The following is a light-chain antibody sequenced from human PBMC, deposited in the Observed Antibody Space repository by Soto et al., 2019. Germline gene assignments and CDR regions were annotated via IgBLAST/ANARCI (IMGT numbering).Light chain of an antibody. CDR3: QKCKVAPFT. CDR2: AAS. Sequence: ILMTQSPSSLSAFVGDRVTITCRASQDIANFLAWYQQKPGKVPKLLIYAASTLQSRVPSRFSGSGSGTDFTLTISGLQPEDVATYYCQKCKVAPFTFGGGTKVEIK. CDR1: QDIANF. J-gene: IGKJ4*01. V-gene: IGKV1-27*01.